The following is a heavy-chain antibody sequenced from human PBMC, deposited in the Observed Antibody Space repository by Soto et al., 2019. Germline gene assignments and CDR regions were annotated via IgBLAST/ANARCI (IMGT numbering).Heavy chain of an antibody. CDR3: ARGLYSIEHSITMDV. Sequence: SVKVSCKASGDMFRNSAFTWVRQAPGQGLDWVGVIIPLFRKTNVAQKFPGRVTITADESTSTLYMEVARPTSENTAVYYCARGLYSIEHSITMDVWGAGTTVTDSS. V-gene: IGHV1-69*13. CDR2: IIPLFRKT. J-gene: IGHJ6*04. D-gene: IGHD6-13*01. CDR1: GDMFRNSA.